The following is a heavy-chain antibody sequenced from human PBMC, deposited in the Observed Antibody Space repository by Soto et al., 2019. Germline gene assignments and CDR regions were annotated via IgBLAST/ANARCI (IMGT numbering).Heavy chain of an antibody. CDR3: ATGYSSSWYDLYFDY. D-gene: IGHD6-13*01. CDR2: FDPEDGET. CDR1: GYTLTELS. J-gene: IGHJ4*02. Sequence: ASVKVSCKVSGYTLTELSMHWVRQAPGKGLEWMGGFDPEDGETIYAQKFQGRVTMTEDTSTDTAYMELSSLRSEDTAVYYCATGYSSSWYDLYFDYWGQGTLVTVSS. V-gene: IGHV1-24*01.